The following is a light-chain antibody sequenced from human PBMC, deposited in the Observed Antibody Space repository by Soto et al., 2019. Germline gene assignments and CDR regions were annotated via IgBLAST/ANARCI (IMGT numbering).Light chain of an antibody. CDR2: GAS. CDR1: QSLTNNY. J-gene: IGKJ3*01. CDR3: QQYGDSPL. Sequence: EIFFAQSPGTPSFSLWEIAPLSRRASQSLTNNYLAWYQQKPGQAPRLLIYGASSRATGIPDRFSGSGSGTDFTLTISRLEPEDFAVYYCQQYGDSPLFGPGTKVDIK. V-gene: IGKV3-20*01.